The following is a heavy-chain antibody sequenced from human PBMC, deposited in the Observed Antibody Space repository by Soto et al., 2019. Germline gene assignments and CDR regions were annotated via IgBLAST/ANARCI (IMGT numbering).Heavy chain of an antibody. CDR3: ARRYGGAFDI. V-gene: IGHV4-59*08. D-gene: IGHD3-10*01. J-gene: IGHJ3*02. CDR2: IYYSGST. Sequence: SETLSLTCTFSGGSISSNYWSWIRQPPGKGLEWIGYIYYSGSTNYNPSLKSRVTISVDTSKNQFSLKLSSVTAADTAVYYCARRYGGAFDIWGQGTMVTVSS. CDR1: GGSISSNY.